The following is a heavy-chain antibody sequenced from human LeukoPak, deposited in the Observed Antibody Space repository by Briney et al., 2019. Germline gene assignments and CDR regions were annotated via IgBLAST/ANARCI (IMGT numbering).Heavy chain of an antibody. V-gene: IGHV3-30*18. D-gene: IGHD5-18*01. CDR1: GFTFSSCG. Sequence: PGGSLRLSCAASGFTFSSCGMHWVRQAPGKGLEWVAVISYDGSNKYYADSVKGRFTISRDNSKNTLYLQMNSLRAEDTAVYYCAKAGVDTAMALDYWGQGTLVTVSS. J-gene: IGHJ4*02. CDR3: AKAGVDTAMALDY. CDR2: ISYDGSNK.